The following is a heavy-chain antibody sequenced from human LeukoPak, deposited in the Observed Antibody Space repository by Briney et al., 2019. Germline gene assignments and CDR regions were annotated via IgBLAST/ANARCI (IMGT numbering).Heavy chain of an antibody. D-gene: IGHD6-6*01. CDR2: ISSSGNTI. CDR1: GFTFDDYG. J-gene: IGHJ4*02. Sequence: GGSLRLSCAASGFTFDDYGMSWVRQAPGKGLEWVSYISSSGNTIYYADSVKGRFTISRDNAKNSLFLQMNSLRAEDTAVYYCARRRDFDYWGQGTLVAVSS. V-gene: IGHV3-48*04. CDR3: ARRRDFDY.